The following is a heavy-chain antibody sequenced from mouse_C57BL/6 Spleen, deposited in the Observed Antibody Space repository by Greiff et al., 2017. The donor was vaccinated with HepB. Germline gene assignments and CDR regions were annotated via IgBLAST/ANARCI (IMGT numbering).Heavy chain of an antibody. CDR3: ARRGGMYGNSYYYAMDY. CDR2: INPNNGGT. CDR1: GYTFTDYN. D-gene: IGHD2-10*02. V-gene: IGHV1-18*01. Sequence: EVQLQQSGPELVKPGASVKIPCKASGYTFTDYNMDWVKQSHGKSLEWIGDINPNNGGTIYNQKFKGKATLTVDKSSSTAYMELRSLTSEDTAVYYCARRGGMYGNSYYYAMDYWGQGTSVTVSS. J-gene: IGHJ4*01.